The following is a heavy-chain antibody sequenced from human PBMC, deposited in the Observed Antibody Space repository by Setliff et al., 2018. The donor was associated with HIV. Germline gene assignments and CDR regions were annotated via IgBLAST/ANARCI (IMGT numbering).Heavy chain of an antibody. CDR2: IYQTGSI. Sequence: TLSLTCSASGYSISNGYYWGWSRQSPGKGLEWIATIYQTGSIYYNPSLQNRVTLLLDMSKNQFSLKLSSATAADTAVYYCARQAWHSGRNGYFVDYWGQGMLVTVSS. CDR3: ARQAWHSGRNGYFVDY. CDR1: GYSISNGYY. V-gene: IGHV4-38-2*02. D-gene: IGHD3-22*01. J-gene: IGHJ4*02.